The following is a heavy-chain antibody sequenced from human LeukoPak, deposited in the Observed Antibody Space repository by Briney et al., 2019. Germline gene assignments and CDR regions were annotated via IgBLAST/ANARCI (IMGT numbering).Heavy chain of an antibody. D-gene: IGHD4-23*01. CDR2: ISGYNGNT. CDR1: GYTFTTYG. CDR3: ARSDFGGAADY. J-gene: IGHJ4*02. V-gene: IGHV1-18*01. Sequence: GASVKVSCKASGYTFTTYGISWVRQARGQGLEWMGWISGYNGNTNYAQKLQGRVTMTTDTSTSTAFMELRSLRSDDTAIYYCARSDFGGAADYWGQGTLVTVS.